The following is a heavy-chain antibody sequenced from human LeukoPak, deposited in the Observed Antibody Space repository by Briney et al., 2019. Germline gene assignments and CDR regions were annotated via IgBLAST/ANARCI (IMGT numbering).Heavy chain of an antibody. J-gene: IGHJ4*02. Sequence: SETLSLTCTVSGGSISSSDYYWGWIRQPPGERLEWIGTIYYNRNTYYNPSLQSRVIISVDTSKNQFSLKLTSVSAPDTAVYYCARTVGTHRFDYWGQGILVTVSS. CDR2: IYYNRNT. CDR3: ARTVGTHRFDY. CDR1: GGSISSSDYY. D-gene: IGHD4-23*01. V-gene: IGHV4-39*01.